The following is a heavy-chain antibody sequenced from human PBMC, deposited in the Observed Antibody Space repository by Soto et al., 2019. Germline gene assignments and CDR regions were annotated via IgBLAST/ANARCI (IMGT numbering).Heavy chain of an antibody. CDR2: ISTSNGNT. J-gene: IGHJ4*02. V-gene: IGHV1-18*01. D-gene: IGHD5-18*01. Sequence: QVQLVQSGAEVKKPGASVTVSCKVSGYTFTSYGISWVRQAPGQGLEWMGWISTSNGNTNYAQKLQGRVTMTTDTSTSTAYMELRSLRSDDTAGYYGARDLGNGYGYGYGYWGQGTLVTVSS. CDR3: ARDLGNGYGYGYGY. CDR1: GYTFTSYG.